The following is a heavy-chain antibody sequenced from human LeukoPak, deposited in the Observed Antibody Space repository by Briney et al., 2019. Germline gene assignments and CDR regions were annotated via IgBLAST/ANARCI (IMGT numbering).Heavy chain of an antibody. CDR2: ISSTGETS. D-gene: IGHD3-10*01. J-gene: IGHJ4*02. Sequence: PGGSLRLSCAASGFTFSSFPMHWVRQVPGKGLEYVSAISSTGETSYYANSVKDRFTISRDNYKNTLYLQMGSLRAEDMAVYYCARVMSGSGSKYFDYWGQGTLVTVSS. CDR3: ARVMSGSGSKYFDY. CDR1: GFTFSSFP. V-gene: IGHV3-64*01.